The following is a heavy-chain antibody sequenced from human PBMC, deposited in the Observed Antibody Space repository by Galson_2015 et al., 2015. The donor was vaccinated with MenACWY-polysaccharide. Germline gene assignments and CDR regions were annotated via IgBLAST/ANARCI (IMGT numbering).Heavy chain of an antibody. CDR1: GFTFSTYA. CDR2: IGTAGDT. D-gene: IGHD1-7*01. CDR3: AREEGGTTVGGMDV. Sequence: SLRLSCAASGFTFSTYATHWVRQATGKGLEWVSAIGTAGDTYYPGSVKGRFTISRENAKNSLYLQMNSLRAGDTAVYYCAREEGGTTVGGMDVWGQGTTVTVSS. V-gene: IGHV3-13*01. J-gene: IGHJ6*02.